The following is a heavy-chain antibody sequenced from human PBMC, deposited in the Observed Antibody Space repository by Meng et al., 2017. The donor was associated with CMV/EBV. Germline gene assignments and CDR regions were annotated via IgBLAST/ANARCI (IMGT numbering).Heavy chain of an antibody. J-gene: IGHJ4*02. D-gene: IGHD6-19*01. CDR1: GYTFTSYD. CDR2: ISANNGNT. V-gene: IGHV1-18*01. Sequence: SGYTFTSYDSSWVRQAPGQGLEWMGWISANNGNTNYEQKLQGRVTMTTDTSTSTAYMELRSLRSDDTAVYYCARGGGYSSGWHESRVWGQGTLVTVSS. CDR3: ARGGGYSSGWHESRV.